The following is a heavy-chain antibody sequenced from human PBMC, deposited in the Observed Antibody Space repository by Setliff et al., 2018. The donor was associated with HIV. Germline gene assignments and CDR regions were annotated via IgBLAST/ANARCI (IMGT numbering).Heavy chain of an antibody. CDR1: GYTFTSYY. CDR3: AREALHAGGWRGAFDI. CDR2: INPSGGGT. V-gene: IGHV1-46*01. D-gene: IGHD6-19*01. J-gene: IGHJ3*02. Sequence: GASVKVSCKASGYTFTSYYIHWVRQAPGQGLEWVGIINPSGGGTTYAQTFQDRVTMSRDTSTSTVYMELSSLRSEDTAVYYCAREALHAGGWRGAFDIWGQGTMVTVSS.